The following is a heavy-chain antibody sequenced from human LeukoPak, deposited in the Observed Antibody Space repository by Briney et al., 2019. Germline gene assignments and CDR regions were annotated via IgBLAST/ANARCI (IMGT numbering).Heavy chain of an antibody. V-gene: IGHV3-53*01. CDR3: ARGSRTGDPYYYYYYYMDV. CDR1: GFTVSSNY. CDR2: IYSGGST. D-gene: IGHD2-2*01. Sequence: QSGGSLRLSCAASGFTVSSNYMSWVRRAPGKGLEWVSVIYSGGSTYYADSVKGRFTISRDNSKNTLYLQMNSLRAEDTAVYYCARGSRTGDPYYYYYYYMDVWGKGTTVTVSS. J-gene: IGHJ6*03.